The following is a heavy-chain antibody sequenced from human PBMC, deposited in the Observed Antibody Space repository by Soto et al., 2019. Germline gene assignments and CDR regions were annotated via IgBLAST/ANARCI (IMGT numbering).Heavy chain of an antibody. CDR3: ARVYTWDWGSRGYFDY. J-gene: IGHJ4*02. V-gene: IGHV1-69*06. CDR1: GGTFSSYA. Sequence: QVQLVQSGAEVKKPGSSVKVSCKASGGTFSSYAISWVRQAPGQGLEWMGAIIPIFGTANYAQKFQGRVTITADKSTSTAYMELSSLRSEDTAVYYCARVYTWDWGSRGYFDYWGQGTLVTVSS. D-gene: IGHD7-27*01. CDR2: IIPIFGTA.